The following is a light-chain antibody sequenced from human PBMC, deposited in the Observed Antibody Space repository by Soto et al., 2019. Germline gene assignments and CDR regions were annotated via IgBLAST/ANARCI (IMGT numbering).Light chain of an antibody. CDR2: AAS. J-gene: IGKJ1*01. Sequence: DIQMTQSPYSLSASVGDRVTITFRASQSISNYLNWYQQKPGKAPKLLIYAASTLQSGVPSRFSGSGSGTDFTLTISSLQPEDFATYYCQQSYSTPRTFGQGTKV. CDR1: QSISNY. V-gene: IGKV1-39*01. CDR3: QQSYSTPRT.